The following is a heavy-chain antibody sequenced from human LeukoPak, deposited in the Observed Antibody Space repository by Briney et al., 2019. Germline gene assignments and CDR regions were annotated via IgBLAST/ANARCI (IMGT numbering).Heavy chain of an antibody. CDR3: ARGQIVATIINFDY. V-gene: IGHV1-18*01. Sequence: GASVKVSCKASGYTFTSYAMNWVRQAPGQGLEWMGWISAYNGNTNYAQKLQGRVTMTTDTSTSTAYMELRSLRSDDTAVYYCARGQIVATIINFDYWGQGTLVTVSS. CDR2: ISAYNGNT. CDR1: GYTFTSYA. J-gene: IGHJ4*02. D-gene: IGHD5-12*01.